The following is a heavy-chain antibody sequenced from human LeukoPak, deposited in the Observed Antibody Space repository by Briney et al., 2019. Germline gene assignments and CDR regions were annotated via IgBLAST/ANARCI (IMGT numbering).Heavy chain of an antibody. CDR1: GGSFSGYY. Sequence: SETLSLTCAVYGGSFSGYYWSWIRQPPGKGLECIGKINHSGSTNYNPSLKSRVTISVDTSKNQFSLKLSSVTAADTAVYYCARVDIVVVPAALYNWFDPWGQGTLVTVSS. CDR2: INHSGST. CDR3: ARVDIVVVPAALYNWFDP. V-gene: IGHV4-34*01. J-gene: IGHJ5*02. D-gene: IGHD2-2*03.